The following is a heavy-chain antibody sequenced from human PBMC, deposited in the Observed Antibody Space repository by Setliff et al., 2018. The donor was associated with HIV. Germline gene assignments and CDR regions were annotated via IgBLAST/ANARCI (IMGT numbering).Heavy chain of an antibody. D-gene: IGHD1-26*01. CDR1: GYTLTTYG. CDR3: ARVGSYWSTFDY. J-gene: IGHJ4*02. V-gene: IGHV7-4-1*02. CDR2: INTETGNP. Sequence: GASVKVSCKASGYTLTTYGISWVRQAPGQGFEWMGWINTETGNPMYAQGFRGRFVFSLDTSVSTTYLQINSLKAEDTAMYYCARVGSYWSTFDYWGQGALVTVSS.